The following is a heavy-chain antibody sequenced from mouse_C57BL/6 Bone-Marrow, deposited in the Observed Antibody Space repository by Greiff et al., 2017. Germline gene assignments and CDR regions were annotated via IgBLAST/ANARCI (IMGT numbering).Heavy chain of an antibody. V-gene: IGHV1-15*01. CDR2: IDPETGGT. Sequence: QVQLQQSGAELVRPGASVTLSCKASGYTFTDYEMHWVKQTPVHGLEWIGAIDPETGGTAYNQKFKGKAILTADKSSSTAYMELRSLTSEDSAVYCCTRGDGYDDPCWYFDVWGTGTTVTVSS. D-gene: IGHD2-2*01. CDR1: GYTFTDYE. CDR3: TRGDGYDDPCWYFDV. J-gene: IGHJ1*03.